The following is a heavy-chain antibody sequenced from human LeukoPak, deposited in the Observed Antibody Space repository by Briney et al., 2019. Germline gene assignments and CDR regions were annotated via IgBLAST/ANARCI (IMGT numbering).Heavy chain of an antibody. CDR2: MNPNSGNT. V-gene: IGHV1-8*02. Sequence: ASVKVSCKASGYTFTGYYMHWVRQAPGQGLEWMGWMNPNSGNTGYAQKFQGRVTMTRNTSISTAYMELSSLRSEDTAVYYCARTGSVAGDAFDIWGQGTMVTVSS. J-gene: IGHJ3*02. CDR3: ARTGSVAGDAFDI. D-gene: IGHD2-15*01. CDR1: GYTFTGYY.